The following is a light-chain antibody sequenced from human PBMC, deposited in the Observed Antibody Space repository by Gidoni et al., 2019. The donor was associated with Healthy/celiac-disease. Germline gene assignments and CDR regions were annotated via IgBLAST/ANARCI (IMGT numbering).Light chain of an antibody. V-gene: IGKV3-11*01. J-gene: IGKJ2*01. Sequence: IVLTQSPATLSLSPGERATLSCRASQSLSSYLAWYQQKPGQAPRLRIYDASNRATGIPARFSGSGSGTDFTLTISSLEPEDFAVYYCQQRSNWLTFXXXTKLEIK. CDR1: QSLSSY. CDR2: DAS. CDR3: QQRSNWLT.